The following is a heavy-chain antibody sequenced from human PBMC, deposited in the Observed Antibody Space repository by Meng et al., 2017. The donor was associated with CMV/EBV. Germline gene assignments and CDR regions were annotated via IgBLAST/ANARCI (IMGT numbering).Heavy chain of an antibody. CDR1: GGTFSSYA. D-gene: IGHD2-2*01. J-gene: IGHJ5*02. Sequence: SVKVSCKASGGTFSSYAISWVRQAPGQGLDWMGGIIPIFGTANYAQKFQGRVTITTDESTSTAYMELSSLRSEDTAVYYCARTVVVPAAPEGWFDPWGQGTLVTVSS. CDR3: ARTVVVPAAPEGWFDP. V-gene: IGHV1-69*05. CDR2: IIPIFGTA.